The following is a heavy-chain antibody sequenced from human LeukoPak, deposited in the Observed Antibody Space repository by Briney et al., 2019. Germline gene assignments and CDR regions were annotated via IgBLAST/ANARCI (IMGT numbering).Heavy chain of an antibody. V-gene: IGHV3-73*01. CDR1: GFTFSGSA. CDR2: IRSKANSYAT. D-gene: IGHD5-24*01. Sequence: GGSLRLSCAASGFTFSGSAMHWVRQASGKGLEWVGRIRSKANSYATAYAASVKGRFTISRDDSKNTAYLQMNSLKTEDTAVYYCARDNRRRDGYNFSFRWDYWGQGTLVTVSS. J-gene: IGHJ4*02. CDR3: ARDNRRRDGYNFSFRWDY.